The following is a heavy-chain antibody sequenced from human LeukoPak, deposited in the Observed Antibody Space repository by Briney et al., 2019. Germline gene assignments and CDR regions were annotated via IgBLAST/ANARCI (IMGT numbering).Heavy chain of an antibody. D-gene: IGHD4-17*01. J-gene: IGHJ6*02. CDR3: AKVPTTVTFYYYYYGMDV. CDR1: GFTFEASA. Sequence: GGSLRLSCAAPGFTFEASAMSWVRQAPGKGLEWVAVITGGGESTYYADSVKGRFTISRDNSKNTLYLQMNSLRAEDTAVYYCAKVPTTVTFYYYYYGMDVWGQGTTVTVSS. V-gene: IGHV3-23*01. CDR2: ITGGGEST.